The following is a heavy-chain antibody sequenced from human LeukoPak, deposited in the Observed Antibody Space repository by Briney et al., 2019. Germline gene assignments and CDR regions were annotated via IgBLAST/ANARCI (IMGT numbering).Heavy chain of an antibody. V-gene: IGHV5-51*01. J-gene: IGHJ4*02. CDR3: ARVTPIKIFDY. Sequence: GESLKISCKASGYTFTYFWIGWVRQMPGKGLEWMGIIYPGDSDTRYSPSFEGQVTISADKSITTAYLQWSSLKASDTAIYFCARVTPIKIFDYWGQGSLVTVSS. D-gene: IGHD2-21*02. CDR1: GYTFTYFW. CDR2: IYPGDSDT.